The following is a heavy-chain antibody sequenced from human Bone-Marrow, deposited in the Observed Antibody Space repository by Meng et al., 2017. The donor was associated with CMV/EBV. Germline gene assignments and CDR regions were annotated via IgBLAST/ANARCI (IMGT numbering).Heavy chain of an antibody. Sequence: ASVKVSCKASGYTFTGYYMHWVRQAPGQGLEWMGWINPNSGGTNYAQKFQGGVTMTRDTSISTAYMELSRLRSDDTAVYYCARRLVREYYFDYWGQGTLVTVSS. D-gene: IGHD6-19*01. CDR1: GYTFTGYY. CDR3: ARRLVREYYFDY. CDR2: INPNSGGT. V-gene: IGHV1-2*02. J-gene: IGHJ4*02.